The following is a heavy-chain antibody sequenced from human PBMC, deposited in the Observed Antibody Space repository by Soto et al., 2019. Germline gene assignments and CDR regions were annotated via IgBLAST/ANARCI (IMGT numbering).Heavy chain of an antibody. D-gene: IGHD3-16*01. CDR3: ARRETNFGEDAFDI. Sequence: QVQLVQSGAEVKKPGASVNLSCKASGYTFTSYYIYWVRQAPGQGLEWMGIINPSGGSTSYPQKFQGRVTMTRDTSTSTVYMELSSLRSEDTAVYFCARRETNFGEDAFDIWGQGTMVTVSS. J-gene: IGHJ3*02. CDR2: INPSGGST. CDR1: GYTFTSYY. V-gene: IGHV1-46*01.